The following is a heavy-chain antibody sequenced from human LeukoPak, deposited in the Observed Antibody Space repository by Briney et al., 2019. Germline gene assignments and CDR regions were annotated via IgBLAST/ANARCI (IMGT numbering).Heavy chain of an antibody. D-gene: IGHD3-10*01. J-gene: IGHJ6*03. CDR3: ARVLGTPPRNYGSGSDPPYSYYYMDV. CDR1: GGSISSSSYY. CDR2: IYYSGRT. V-gene: IGHV4-39*07. Sequence: SETLSLTCTVSGGSISSSSYYWGWIRQPPGKGLEWIGSIYYSGRTYYNPSLKSRVTISVDTSKNQFSLKLSSVTGADTAVYYRARVLGTPPRNYGSGSDPPYSYYYMDVGDRGTTVTASS.